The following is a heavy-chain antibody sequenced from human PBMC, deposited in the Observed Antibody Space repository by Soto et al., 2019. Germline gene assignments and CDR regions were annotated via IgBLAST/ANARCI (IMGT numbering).Heavy chain of an antibody. CDR2: INAGNGNT. J-gene: IGHJ5*02. D-gene: IGHD2-21*02. CDR1: GYTFTSYA. CDR3: ARRFSGADADWFAP. Sequence: QVQLVQSGAEVKKPGASVKVSCKASGYTFTSYAMHWVRQAPGQRLEWMGWINAGNGNTKYSQKFQGRVTITRDTSARTAYMALSSLRSEDTAVYYSARRFSGADADWFAPWGQGTLVTVSS. V-gene: IGHV1-3*01.